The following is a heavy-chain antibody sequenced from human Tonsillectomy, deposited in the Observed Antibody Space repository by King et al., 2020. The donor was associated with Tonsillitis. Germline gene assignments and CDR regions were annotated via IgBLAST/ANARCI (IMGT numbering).Heavy chain of an antibody. CDR1: GYTFNDHY. CDR3: ARATNDWESHSPYYFDH. J-gene: IGHJ4*02. CDR2: INPNSGGT. Sequence: QLVQSGAEVKKPGASVKVSCKASGYTFNDHYIHWVRQAPGQGLEWLGWINPNSGGTNYAQKFQGRVTMTGDTSIRTAYMEVNRLRSDDTAVYYCARATNDWESHSPYYFDHWGQGTRVTVSS. D-gene: IGHD3-16*01. V-gene: IGHV1-2*02.